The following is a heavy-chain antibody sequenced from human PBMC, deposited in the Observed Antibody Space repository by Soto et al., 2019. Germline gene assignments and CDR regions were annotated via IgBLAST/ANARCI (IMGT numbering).Heavy chain of an antibody. CDR3: AREVGHMDV. V-gene: IGHV1-18*04. CDR2: ISPYNGDT. Sequence: ASVKVSCKAAGYTFTIYGINWVRQAPGQGLEWMGWISPYNGDTNYAQNLQGRVTMTTDTSTRTAYMELRSLISDDTAVYYCAREVGHMDVWGQGTTVTVSS. CDR1: GYTFTIYG. J-gene: IGHJ6*02. D-gene: IGHD1-26*01.